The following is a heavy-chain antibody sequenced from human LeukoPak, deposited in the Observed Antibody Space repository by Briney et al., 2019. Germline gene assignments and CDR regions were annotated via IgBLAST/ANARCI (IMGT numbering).Heavy chain of an antibody. CDR3: ARARGAAAFDY. V-gene: IGHV3-9*01. D-gene: IGHD6-13*01. Sequence: GGSLTLSCAASGFTFDDYAMHWVRQAPGKGLEWVSGISWNSGSIGYADSVKGRFTISRDNAKNSLYLQMNSLRAEDTALYYCARARGAAAFDYWGQGTLVTVSS. J-gene: IGHJ4*02. CDR1: GFTFDDYA. CDR2: ISWNSGSI.